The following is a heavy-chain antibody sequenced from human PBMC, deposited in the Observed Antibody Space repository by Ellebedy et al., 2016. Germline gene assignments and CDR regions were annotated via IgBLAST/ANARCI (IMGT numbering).Heavy chain of an antibody. D-gene: IGHD3-3*01. J-gene: IGHJ4*02. V-gene: IGHV1-18*01. CDR3: AKARGADNFWSDPLNADY. CDR2: ISAYNGNT. CDR1: GYTFTSYG. Sequence: ASVKVSCKASGYTFTSYGISWVRQAPGQGLEWMGWISAYNGNTNYAQKFQGRVTITADKSTSTAYMELSSLRSEDTAVYYCAKARGADNFWSDPLNADYWGQGTLVTVSS.